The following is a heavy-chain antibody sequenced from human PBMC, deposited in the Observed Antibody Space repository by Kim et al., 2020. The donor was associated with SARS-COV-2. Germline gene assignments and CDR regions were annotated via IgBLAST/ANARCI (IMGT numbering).Heavy chain of an antibody. CDR1: GGSISSYY. V-gene: IGHV4-59*01. Sequence: SETLSLTCTVSGGSISSYYWSWIRQPPGKGLEWIGYIYYSGSTNYNPSLKRRVTISVDTSKNQFSLKLSSVTAADTAVYYCERDLGDYVWGSYRSLGGFDYWGQGTLVTVSS. D-gene: IGHD3-16*02. CDR2: IYYSGST. CDR3: ERDLGDYVWGSYRSLGGFDY. J-gene: IGHJ4*02.